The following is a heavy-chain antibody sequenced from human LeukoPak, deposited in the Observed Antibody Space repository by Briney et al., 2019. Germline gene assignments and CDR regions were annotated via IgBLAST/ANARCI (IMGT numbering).Heavy chain of an antibody. CDR2: IKEDGSKT. Sequence: PGGSLRLSCAASGFRFNTYWMSWVRQAPGKGLEWVADIKEDGSKTYYVDSMKGRFTIPRDNAKNSLYLQMNSLRAEDTAVYYCAKEMFSTWYGGYYFDYWGQGTLVTVSS. J-gene: IGHJ4*02. CDR1: GFRFNTYW. V-gene: IGHV3-7*03. D-gene: IGHD6-13*01. CDR3: AKEMFSTWYGGYYFDY.